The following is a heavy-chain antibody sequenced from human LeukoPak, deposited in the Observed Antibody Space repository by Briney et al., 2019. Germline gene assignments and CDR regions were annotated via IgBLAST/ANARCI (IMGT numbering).Heavy chain of an antibody. CDR1: GFTIANHG. Sequence: GTSLRLSCAVSGFTIANHGMHWVRQAPDKGLEWVAMISHDGAAVYYGDSVKGRLTISRDNSNNTLYLQTNSLRVEDTAVYYCAKDWGSSGWYNWFDPWGQGTLVTVSS. D-gene: IGHD6-19*01. CDR3: AKDWGSSGWYNWFDP. J-gene: IGHJ5*02. CDR2: ISHDGAAV. V-gene: IGHV3-30*18.